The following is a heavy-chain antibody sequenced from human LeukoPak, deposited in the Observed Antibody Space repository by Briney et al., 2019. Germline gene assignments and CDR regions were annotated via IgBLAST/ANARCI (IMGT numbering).Heavy chain of an antibody. D-gene: IGHD5-18*01. V-gene: IGHV4-39*01. CDR2: VST. Sequence: PSETLSLTCTVAGGSISSSSHYWGWIRQPPXKGLEWIGVSTYYNPSLKNRVTISRDTSKNQFSLKLSSVTAADTAIYYCARAGYSYGIISYFDSWGQGTLVTVSS. J-gene: IGHJ4*02. CDR3: ARAGYSYGIISYFDS. CDR1: GGSISSSSHY.